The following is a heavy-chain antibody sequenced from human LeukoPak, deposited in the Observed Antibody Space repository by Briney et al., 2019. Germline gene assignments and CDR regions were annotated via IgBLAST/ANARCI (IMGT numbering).Heavy chain of an antibody. CDR1: GYTFSSYA. J-gene: IGHJ6*03. V-gene: IGHV7-4-1*02. CDR2: INTNTGNP. D-gene: IGHD3-22*01. CDR3: ARVGYYYYDSSGYYYDRANYYYYMDV. Sequence: ASVKVSCKASGYTFSSYAMNWVRQAPGQGLEWMGWINTNTGNPTYAQGFTGRFVFSLDTSVSTAYLQISSLKAEDTAVYYCARVGYYYYDSSGYYYDRANYYYYMDVWGKGTTVTVSS.